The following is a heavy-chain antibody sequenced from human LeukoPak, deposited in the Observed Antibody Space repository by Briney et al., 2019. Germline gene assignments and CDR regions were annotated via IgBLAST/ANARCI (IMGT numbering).Heavy chain of an antibody. CDR3: ARDSGYYFDY. Sequence: PGGSLRLSCAASGFTFSSYAMHWVRQAPGKGLEWVAVISYDGSNKYYADSVKGRFTISRDNSKNTLYLQMNSLRAEDTAVYYCARDSGYYFDYWGQGTLVTVSS. CDR2: ISYDGSNK. J-gene: IGHJ4*02. CDR1: GFTFSSYA. V-gene: IGHV3-30-3*01.